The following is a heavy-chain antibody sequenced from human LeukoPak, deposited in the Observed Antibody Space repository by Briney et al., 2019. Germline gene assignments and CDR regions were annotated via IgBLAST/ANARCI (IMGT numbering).Heavy chain of an antibody. CDR2: IYYSGST. V-gene: IGHV4-59*01. CDR3: ANGYSSSWADY. D-gene: IGHD6-13*01. CDR1: GGSISIYY. Sequence: SETLSLTCTVSGGSISIYYWSWIRQPPGKGLEWIGYIYYSGSTNYNPSLKSRVTISVDTSKNQFSLKLSSVTAADTAVYYCANGYSSSWADYWGQGTLVTVSS. J-gene: IGHJ4*02.